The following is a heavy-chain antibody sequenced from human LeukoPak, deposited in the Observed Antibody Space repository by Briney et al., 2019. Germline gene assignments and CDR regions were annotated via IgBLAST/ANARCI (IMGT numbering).Heavy chain of an antibody. J-gene: IGHJ5*02. D-gene: IGHD3-3*01. CDR2: ISSSGSTI. Sequence: PGGSLRLSCAASGFTFSDYYMSWIRQAPGKGLEWVSYISSSGSTIYYADSVKGRFTISRDNAKNSLYLQMNSLRAEDTAVYYCARDPQTPLFRFLEPGGHSFHPWGQGPLVTVSS. CDR1: GFTFSDYY. CDR3: ARDPQTPLFRFLEPGGHSFHP. V-gene: IGHV3-11*01.